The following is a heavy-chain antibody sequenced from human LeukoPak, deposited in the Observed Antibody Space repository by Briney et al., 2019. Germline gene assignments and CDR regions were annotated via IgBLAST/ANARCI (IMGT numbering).Heavy chain of an antibody. J-gene: IGHJ4*02. CDR1: GFTFSSYG. Sequence: AGGSLRLSCAASGFTFSSYGMHWVRQAPGKGLEWVAFIRYDGSNKYYADSVEGRFTISRDNSKNTLYLQMNSLRAEDTAVYYCAREGIWQQLDGYYFDYWGQGTLVTVSS. V-gene: IGHV3-30*02. CDR2: IRYDGSNK. CDR3: AREGIWQQLDGYYFDY. D-gene: IGHD6-13*01.